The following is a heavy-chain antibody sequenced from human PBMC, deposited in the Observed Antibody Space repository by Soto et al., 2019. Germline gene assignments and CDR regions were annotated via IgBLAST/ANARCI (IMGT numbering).Heavy chain of an antibody. D-gene: IGHD6-25*01. CDR1: GYTFTSYA. CDR2: INAGNGNT. Sequence: ASVKVSCKASGYTFTSYATHWVRQAPGQRLEWMGWINAGNGNTKYSQKFQGRVTITRDTSASTAYMELSSLRSEDTAVYYCASGQRLPGIQTFSSFDYWGQGTLVTVSS. CDR3: ASGQRLPGIQTFSSFDY. V-gene: IGHV1-3*01. J-gene: IGHJ4*02.